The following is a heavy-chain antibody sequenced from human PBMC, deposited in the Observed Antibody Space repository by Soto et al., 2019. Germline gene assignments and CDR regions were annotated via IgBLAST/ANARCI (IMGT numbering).Heavy chain of an antibody. D-gene: IGHD6-19*01. V-gene: IGHV4-4*07. CDR2: IHASGNT. CDR1: GGSLNNFY. CDR3: ARSSHKESWFDP. Sequence: SETLSLTCSVSGGSLNNFYWNWIRQTAGKGLEWIGRIHASGNTNYNPSLKSRATLSVDTSKNQLSLKVRSVTAADTAVYYCARSSHKESWFDPWGQGTLVTVS. J-gene: IGHJ5*02.